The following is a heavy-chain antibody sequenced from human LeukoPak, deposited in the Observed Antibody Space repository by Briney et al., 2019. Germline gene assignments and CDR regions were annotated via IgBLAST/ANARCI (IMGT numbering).Heavy chain of an antibody. CDR2: IYYSGST. J-gene: IGHJ5*02. V-gene: IGHV4-61*01. CDR3: ARGGEISFDP. D-gene: IGHD3-16*02. CDR1: GGSVSSGSYY. Sequence: SETLSFTCTVSGGSVSSGSYYWSWIRQPPGKGLEWIGYIYYSGSTNYNPSLKSRVTISVDTSKNQFSLKLSSVTAADTAVYYCARGGEISFDPWGQGTLVTVSS.